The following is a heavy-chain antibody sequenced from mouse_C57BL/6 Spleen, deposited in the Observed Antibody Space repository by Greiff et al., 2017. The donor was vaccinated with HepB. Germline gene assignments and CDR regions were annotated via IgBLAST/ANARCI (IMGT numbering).Heavy chain of an antibody. D-gene: IGHD2-4*01. CDR3: ARGPYDYEGYYAMDY. CDR1: GYKFTDYY. J-gene: IGHJ4*01. CDR2: INPYNGVT. V-gene: IGHV1-19*01. Sequence: VQLQQSGPVLVKPGASVKMSCKASGYKFTDYYMNWVKQSHGKSLEWIGVINPYNGVTSYNQKFKGKATLTVDKSSSTAYMELNSLTSEDSAVYYCARGPYDYEGYYAMDYWGQGTSVTVSS.